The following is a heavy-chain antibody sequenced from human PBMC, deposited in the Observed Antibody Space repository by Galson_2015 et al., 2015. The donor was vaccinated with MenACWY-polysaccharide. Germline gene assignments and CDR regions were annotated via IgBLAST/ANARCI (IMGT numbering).Heavy chain of an antibody. CDR3: AKDILRAQYCSGGRCYPEGAFHI. D-gene: IGHD2-15*01. V-gene: IGHV3-9*01. Sequence: SLRLSCAASGFTFDDYAMHWVRQAPGKGLEWVSGISWNSASTGYADSVKGRFTISRDNAKNSLYLQMNSLRVEDTALYYCAKDILRAQYCSGGRCYPEGAFHIWGQGTMDTVSS. J-gene: IGHJ3*02. CDR1: GFTFDDYA. CDR2: ISWNSAST.